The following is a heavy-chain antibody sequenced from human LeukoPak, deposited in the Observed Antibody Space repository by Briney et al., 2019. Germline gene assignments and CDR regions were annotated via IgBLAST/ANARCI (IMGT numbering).Heavy chain of an antibody. V-gene: IGHV4-59*01. CDR1: GGSIRNYY. D-gene: IGHD2-15*01. J-gene: IGHJ5*02. Sequence: PSETLSLTCTVSGGSIRNYYWIWIRQPPGKGLEWIGHISYSGRTNYNPPLNSRVTMSVDMSNNQFSLKVTSVNAADTAVYYCARGHDGVVGWFAPWGRGTLVTVSS. CDR3: ARGHDGVVGWFAP. CDR2: ISYSGRT.